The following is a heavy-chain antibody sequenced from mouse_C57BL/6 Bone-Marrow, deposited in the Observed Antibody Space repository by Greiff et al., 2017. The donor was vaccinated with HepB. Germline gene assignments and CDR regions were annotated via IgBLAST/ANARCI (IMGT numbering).Heavy chain of an antibody. V-gene: IGHV1-81*01. J-gene: IGHJ1*03. CDR3: AREGSGMGYFDV. D-gene: IGHD1-3*01. Sequence: QVQLQQSGAELARPGASVKLSCKASGYTFTSYGISWVKQRTGQGLEWIGEIYPRSGNTYYNEKFKGKATLTADKSSSTAYMELRSLTSEDSAVYFCAREGSGMGYFDVWGTGTTVTVSS. CDR2: IYPRSGNT. CDR1: GYTFTSYG.